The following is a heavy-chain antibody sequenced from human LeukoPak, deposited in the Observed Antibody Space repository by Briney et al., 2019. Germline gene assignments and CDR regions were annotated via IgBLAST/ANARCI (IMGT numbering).Heavy chain of an antibody. CDR3: ARSTSSWSPIDY. D-gene: IGHD6-13*01. J-gene: IGHJ4*02. CDR2: IYPGDSDT. Sequence: GESLKISCKGSGYIFTSYWIGWVRQMPGKGLEWMGIIYPGDSDTRYSPSLQGQVIISVDKSISTAYVQWSGLKASDTAMYFCARSTSSWSPIDYWGQGTLVTVSS. CDR1: GYIFTSYW. V-gene: IGHV5-51*01.